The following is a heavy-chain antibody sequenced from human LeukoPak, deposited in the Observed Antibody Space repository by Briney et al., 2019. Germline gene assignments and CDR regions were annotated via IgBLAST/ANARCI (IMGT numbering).Heavy chain of an antibody. D-gene: IGHD2-2*01. CDR1: GFTFSSYA. Sequence: GGSLRLSCAASGFTFSSYAMHWVRQAPVKGLEWVAVISYDGSNKYYADSVKGRFTISRDNSKNTLYLQMNSLRAEDTAVYYCARDRGDIVVVPAARTSREYYYYGMDVWGQGTTVTVSS. J-gene: IGHJ6*02. CDR2: ISYDGSNK. CDR3: ARDRGDIVVVPAARTSREYYYYGMDV. V-gene: IGHV3-30-3*01.